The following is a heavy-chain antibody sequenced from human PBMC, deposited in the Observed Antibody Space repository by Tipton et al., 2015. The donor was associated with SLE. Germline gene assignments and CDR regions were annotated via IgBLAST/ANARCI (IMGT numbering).Heavy chain of an antibody. CDR3: ARKSSSRNYYYGMDV. J-gene: IGHJ6*02. Sequence: TLSLTCTVSGGSISSGGYYWSWIRQHPGKGLEWIGYIYYSGSTYYNPSLKSRVTISVDTSKNQFSLQLNSVTPEDTAVYYCARKSSSRNYYYGMDVWGQGTTVTVSS. D-gene: IGHD6-13*01. CDR2: IYYSGST. V-gene: IGHV4-31*03. CDR1: GGSISSGGYY.